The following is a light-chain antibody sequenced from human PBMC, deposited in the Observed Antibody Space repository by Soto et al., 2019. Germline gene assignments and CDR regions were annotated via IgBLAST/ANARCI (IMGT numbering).Light chain of an antibody. CDR1: QSVSSSY. Sequence: EIVLTHSPGTLSLSPGERATLSCRASQSVSSSYLAWYQQKPGQAPRLLIYGESSRATGIPNRFSGSGSGTDFTLTIRRLEPEDFAVYYCQQYGSSRTFGQGTKVEIK. CDR2: GES. V-gene: IGKV3-20*01. CDR3: QQYGSSRT. J-gene: IGKJ1*01.